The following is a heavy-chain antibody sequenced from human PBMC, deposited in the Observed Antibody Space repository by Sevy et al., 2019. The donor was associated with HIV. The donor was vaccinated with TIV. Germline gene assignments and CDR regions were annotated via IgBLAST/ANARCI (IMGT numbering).Heavy chain of an antibody. D-gene: IGHD2-15*01. CDR1: EYTLTQLS. Sequence: ASVKVSCKVSEYTLTQLSMHWVRQAPGKGLEWMGHFDPEDGETIYGQKFQGRVTMTEDTSANTAYMQLNSLTSEDTAVYYCATEGLRYYSGASLNQGDWFDPWGQGTLVTVSS. J-gene: IGHJ5*02. CDR2: FDPEDGET. V-gene: IGHV1-24*01. CDR3: ATEGLRYYSGASLNQGDWFDP.